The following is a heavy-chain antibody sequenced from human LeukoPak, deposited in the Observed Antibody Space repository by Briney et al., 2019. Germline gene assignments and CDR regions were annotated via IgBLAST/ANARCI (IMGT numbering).Heavy chain of an antibody. CDR1: GYSISSGYY. D-gene: IGHD3-10*01. Sequence: SETRSLTCAVSGYSISSGYYWGWIRQPPGKGLEWIGSIYHSGSTYYNPSLKSRVTISVDTSKNQFSLKLSSVTAADTAVYYCARWSSGSYDGFDYWGQGTLVTVSS. CDR2: IYHSGST. CDR3: ARWSSGSYDGFDY. V-gene: IGHV4-38-2*01. J-gene: IGHJ4*02.